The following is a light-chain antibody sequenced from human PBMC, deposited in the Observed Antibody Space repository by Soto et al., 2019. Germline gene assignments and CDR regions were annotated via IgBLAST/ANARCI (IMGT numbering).Light chain of an antibody. V-gene: IGLV3-21*02. CDR2: DDS. CDR3: QVWDSGSEHAV. CDR1: NIGSKS. Sequence: SYELTQPPSVSVAPGQTARITCGGNNIGSKSVHWYQQKPGQAPVVVVFDDSDRPSGIPERFAGSNSGNTATLTISRVEVGDEADYYCQVWDSGSEHAVFGGGTKVTVL. J-gene: IGLJ2*01.